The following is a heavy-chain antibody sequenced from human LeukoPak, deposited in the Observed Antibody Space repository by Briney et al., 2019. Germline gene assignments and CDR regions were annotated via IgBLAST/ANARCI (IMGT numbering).Heavy chain of an antibody. V-gene: IGHV1-18*01. Sequence: ASVKVSCKASGYTFTSYGISWVRQAPGQGLEWMGWISAYNGNTNYAQKLQGRVTMITDTCTSTAYMELRSLRSDDTAVYYCARDGLLPNTYYYERCFDPWGQGTLVTVSS. CDR1: GYTFTSYG. CDR2: ISAYNGNT. J-gene: IGHJ5*02. CDR3: ARDGLLPNTYYYERCFDP. D-gene: IGHD3-22*01.